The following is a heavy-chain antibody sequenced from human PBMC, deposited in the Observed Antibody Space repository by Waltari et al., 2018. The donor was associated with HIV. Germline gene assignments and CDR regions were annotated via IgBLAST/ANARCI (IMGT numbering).Heavy chain of an antibody. V-gene: IGHV3-20*04. CDR1: GFIFDDYG. Sequence: EVQLVESGGRVVRPGGSLRLSCAASGFIFDDYGMIWVRQAPGKGLGGVSGIDWSGDTTRYGDSVKGRFTISRDNAKSSLYLQMNSLRVEDTALYYCARDGNVLSGGYNWFDPWGQGTLVIVSS. D-gene: IGHD1-1*01. J-gene: IGHJ5*02. CDR3: ARDGNVLSGGYNWFDP. CDR2: IDWSGDTT.